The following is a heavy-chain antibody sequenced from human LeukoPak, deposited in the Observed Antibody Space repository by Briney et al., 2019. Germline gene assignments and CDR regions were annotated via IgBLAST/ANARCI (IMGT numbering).Heavy chain of an antibody. CDR3: AKVKQWLNWYFDL. CDR1: GLTFSSYA. J-gene: IGHJ2*01. V-gene: IGHV3-23*01. Sequence: GGSLRLSCAASGLTFSSYAMSWVRQAPGKGLEWVSAISGTGGSTYYADSVKGRFTISRDNSKNTLYLQMNSLRAEDTAVYYCAKVKQWLNWYFDLWGRGTLVTVSS. D-gene: IGHD6-19*01. CDR2: ISGTGGST.